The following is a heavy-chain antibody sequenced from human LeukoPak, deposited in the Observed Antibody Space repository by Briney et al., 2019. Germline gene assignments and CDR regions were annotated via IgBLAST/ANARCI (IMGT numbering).Heavy chain of an antibody. CDR2: ISGSGLSI. V-gene: IGHV3-23*01. CDR3: ANLGYTYGNS. J-gene: IGHJ5*02. CDR1: GFTFSTFA. D-gene: IGHD5-18*01. Sequence: GGSLRLSCAASGFTFSTFAMSWVRQAPGKGLEWVSTISGSGLSIYYADSVKGRFTITRDNSKNTLYLQMGSLRAEDTAVYYCANLGYTYGNSWGQGTLVTVSS.